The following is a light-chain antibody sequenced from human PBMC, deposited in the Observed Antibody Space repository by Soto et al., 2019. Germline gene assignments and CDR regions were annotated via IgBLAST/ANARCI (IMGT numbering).Light chain of an antibody. CDR3: QQYNNWPQT. J-gene: IGKJ2*01. V-gene: IGKV3-15*01. CDR1: QSVNRD. CDR2: GAS. Sequence: TVMTQSPATLSVSPGERATLSCRASQSVNRDLAWYQQKPGQAPRLLIYGASTRATGIPARFSGSGSGIEFTLTISSLQSEDFAVYYCQQYNNWPQTSGQGTKLEIK.